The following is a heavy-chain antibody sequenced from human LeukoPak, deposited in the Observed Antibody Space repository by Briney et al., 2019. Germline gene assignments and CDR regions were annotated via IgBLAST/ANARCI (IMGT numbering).Heavy chain of an antibody. CDR2: ISSSSTTI. J-gene: IGHJ3*02. CDR1: GFTFSSYS. CDR3: ARGYSYGYVMNAFDI. Sequence: GGSLRLSCAASGFTFSSYSMNWVRQAPGKGLEWVSYISSSSTTIYYADSVKGRFTIPRDNAKNSLYLQMNSLRAEDTAVYYCARGYSYGYVMNAFDIWGQGTMVTVSS. D-gene: IGHD5-18*01. V-gene: IGHV3-48*01.